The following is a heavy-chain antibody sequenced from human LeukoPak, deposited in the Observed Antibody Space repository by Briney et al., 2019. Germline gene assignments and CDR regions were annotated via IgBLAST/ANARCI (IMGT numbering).Heavy chain of an antibody. CDR3: ARERSGSGSYHLDY. J-gene: IGHJ4*02. Sequence: PGGSLRLSCAASGFTFDDYGMSWVRQAPGKGLEWFSGINWNGGSTGYADSVKGRFTISRDNAKNSLYLQMNSLRAEDTALYYCARERSGSGSYHLDYWGQGTLVTVSS. CDR1: GFTFDDYG. V-gene: IGHV3-20*04. D-gene: IGHD1-26*01. CDR2: INWNGGST.